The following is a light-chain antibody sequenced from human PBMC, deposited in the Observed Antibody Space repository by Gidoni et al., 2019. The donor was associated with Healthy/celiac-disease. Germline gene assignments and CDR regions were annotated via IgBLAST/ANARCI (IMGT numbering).Light chain of an antibody. CDR2: GGT. Sequence: IVLTQSPGTLSLSPGERATLSRTASQSVSSSYLAWYQQKPGQAPRVLIYGGTSRATGIPDRFSGSGSGTDFTLTIRRLGPGDFAMYYCQEYGSSPPWTFGQGTKVEIK. CDR1: QSVSSSY. V-gene: IGKV3-20*01. J-gene: IGKJ1*01. CDR3: QEYGSSPPWT.